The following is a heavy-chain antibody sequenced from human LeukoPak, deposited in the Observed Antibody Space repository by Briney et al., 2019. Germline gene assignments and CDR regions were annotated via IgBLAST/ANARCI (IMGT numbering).Heavy chain of an antibody. CDR2: IRRKAYGGTT. V-gene: IGHV3-49*03. D-gene: IGHD3-10*01. CDR3: TRGSGLDDAFDI. J-gene: IGHJ3*02. CDR1: GFTFGDYA. Sequence: QPGGSLRLSCTVSGFTFGDYAMSWFRQAPGKGLEWVGFIRRKAYGGTTEYAASVKGRFTISRDDSKSIAYLQMNSLKTEDTAVYYCTRGSGLDDAFDIWGQGTMVTVSS.